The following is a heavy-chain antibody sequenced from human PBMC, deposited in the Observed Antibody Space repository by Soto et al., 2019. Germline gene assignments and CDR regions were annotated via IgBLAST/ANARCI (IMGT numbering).Heavy chain of an antibody. V-gene: IGHV3-33*01. J-gene: IGHJ4*02. Sequence: GGSLRLSCAASGFTFSSYGMHWVRQAPGKGLEWVAVIWYDGSNKYYADSVKGRFTISRDNSKNTLYLQMNSLRAEDTAVYYCARSYYYGSGSYYISYWGQGTLVTVSS. CDR1: GFTFSSYG. CDR3: ARSYYYGSGSYYISY. D-gene: IGHD3-10*01. CDR2: IWYDGSNK.